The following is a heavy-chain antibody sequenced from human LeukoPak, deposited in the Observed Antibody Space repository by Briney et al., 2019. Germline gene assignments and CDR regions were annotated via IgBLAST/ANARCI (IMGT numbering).Heavy chain of an antibody. Sequence: ASVKVSCKASGYTFTGYYMHWVRQAPGQGLEWMGWINPNSGGTNYAQKFQGRVTMTRDTSISTAYMELSRLGSDDTAVYYCARVEQRLVRLGAFDIWGQGTMVAASS. CDR1: GYTFTGYY. D-gene: IGHD6-19*01. V-gene: IGHV1-2*02. CDR3: ARVEQRLVRLGAFDI. CDR2: INPNSGGT. J-gene: IGHJ3*02.